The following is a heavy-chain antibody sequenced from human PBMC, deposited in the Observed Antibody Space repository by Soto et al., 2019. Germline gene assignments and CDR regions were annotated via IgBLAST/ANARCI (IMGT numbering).Heavy chain of an antibody. CDR1: GLAFSNYA. Sequence: GGSLRLSCAASGLAFSNYAMSWVRQAPGKGLEWVGRIKSKTDGGTTDYAAPVKGRFTISRDDSKNTLYLQMNSLKTEDTAVYYCTTNDGIQLWALPVLWGQGTLVTVSS. CDR2: IKSKTDGGTT. V-gene: IGHV3-15*01. D-gene: IGHD5-18*01. J-gene: IGHJ4*02. CDR3: TTNDGIQLWALPVL.